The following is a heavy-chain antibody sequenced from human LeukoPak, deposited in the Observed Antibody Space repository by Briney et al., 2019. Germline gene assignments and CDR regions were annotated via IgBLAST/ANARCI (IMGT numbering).Heavy chain of an antibody. CDR3: ARVPTAAPDYYYYYMDV. D-gene: IGHD2-2*01. CDR2: INTNTGNP. CDR1: GYTFTSYG. J-gene: IGHJ6*03. Sequence: ASVKVSCKASGYTFTSYGISWVRQAPGQGLEWMGWINTNTGNPTYAQGFTGRFVFSLDTSVSTAYLQISSLKAEDTAVYYCARVPTAAPDYYYYYMDVWGKGTTVTVSS. V-gene: IGHV7-4-1*02.